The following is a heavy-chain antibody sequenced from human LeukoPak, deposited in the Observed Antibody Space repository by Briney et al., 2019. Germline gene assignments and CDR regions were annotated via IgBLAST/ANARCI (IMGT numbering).Heavy chain of an antibody. CDR3: AXGXRXSSTSARTVRYYYYMDV. CDR1: GYTFTSYD. Sequence: ASVKVSCKASGYTFTSYDINWVRQATGQGLEWMGWMNPNSGNTGYAQKFQGRVTITRNTSISTAYMELSSLRSEDTAVYYCAXGXRXSSTSARTVRYYYYMDVWGKGTTVTVSS. J-gene: IGHJ6*03. D-gene: IGHD2-2*01. V-gene: IGHV1-8*03. CDR2: MNPNSGNT.